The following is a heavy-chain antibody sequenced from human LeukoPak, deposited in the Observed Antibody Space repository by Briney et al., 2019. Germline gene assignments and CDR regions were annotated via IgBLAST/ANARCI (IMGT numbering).Heavy chain of an antibody. CDR3: ARVHAGTAVNSFDP. CDR2: IYYSGST. D-gene: IGHD6-19*01. Sequence: SETLSLTCTVSGGSISSYYWSWIRQPPGKGLEWIGYIYYSGSTNYNPSLKSRVTISVDTSKNQFSLKLSSVTAADTAVYYCARVHAGTAVNSFDPWGQGTLVTVSS. V-gene: IGHV4-59*01. J-gene: IGHJ5*02. CDR1: GGSISSYY.